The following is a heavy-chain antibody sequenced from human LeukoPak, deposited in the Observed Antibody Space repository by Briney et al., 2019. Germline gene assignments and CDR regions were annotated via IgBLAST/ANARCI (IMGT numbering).Heavy chain of an antibody. CDR2: INHSGST. Sequence: SETLSLTCTVSGGSISSHYWSWIRQPPGKGLEWIGEINHSGSTNYNPSLKSRVTISVDTSKNQFSLKLSSVTAADTAVYYCARQTYYYYYMDVWGKGTTVTISS. CDR1: GGSISSHY. CDR3: ARQTYYYYYMDV. J-gene: IGHJ6*03. V-gene: IGHV4-34*01.